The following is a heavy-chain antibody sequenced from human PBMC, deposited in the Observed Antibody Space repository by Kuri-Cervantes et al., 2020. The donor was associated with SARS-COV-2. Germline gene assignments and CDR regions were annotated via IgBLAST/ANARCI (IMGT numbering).Heavy chain of an antibody. J-gene: IGHJ6*02. Sequence: GESLKISCAASTLTFNTYNMNWVRQAPGKGLEWVSSIAGSLTYYADSVKGRFTFSRDNAKNSLYLQMNSLRAEDTAVYYCARDEPEVLEWLDYHYGLDVWGQGTTVTVSS. CDR1: TLTFNTYN. CDR2: IAGSLT. CDR3: ARDEPEVLEWLDYHYGLDV. D-gene: IGHD3-3*01. V-gene: IGHV3-21*01.